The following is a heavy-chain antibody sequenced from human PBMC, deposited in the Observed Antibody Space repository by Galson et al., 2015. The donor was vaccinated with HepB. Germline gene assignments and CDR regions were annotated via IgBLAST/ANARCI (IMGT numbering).Heavy chain of an antibody. Sequence: QSGAEVKKPGESLKISCKGSGYSFSSYWIAWVRQMPGKGLEWMGIIYPGDSDTRYRPSFQGQVTISADKSISTAYLQWSSLKASDTAMYYCARRGGSSSERDWFDPWGQGTLVTVSS. D-gene: IGHD6-6*01. CDR2: IYPGDSDT. CDR3: ARRGGSSSERDWFDP. CDR1: GYSFSSYW. J-gene: IGHJ5*02. V-gene: IGHV5-51*01.